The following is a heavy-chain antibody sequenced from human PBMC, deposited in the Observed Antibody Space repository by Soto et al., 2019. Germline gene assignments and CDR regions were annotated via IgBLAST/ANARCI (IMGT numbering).Heavy chain of an antibody. CDR1: GYTYTSYY. D-gene: IGHD4-17*01. CDR2: INPSGGST. J-gene: IGHJ5*02. CDR3: ARDYGGNSDWFDP. V-gene: IGHV1-46*01. Sequence: GASVKVSCEASGYTYTSYYMQWVRQATGQGLEWMGIINPSGGSTSYAQKFQGRVTMTRDTSTSTVYMELSSLRSEDTAVYYCARDYGGNSDWFDPWGQGTLVTVSS.